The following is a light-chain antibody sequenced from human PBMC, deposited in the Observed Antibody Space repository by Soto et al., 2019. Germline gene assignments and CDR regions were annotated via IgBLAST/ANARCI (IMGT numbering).Light chain of an antibody. J-gene: IGLJ2*01. V-gene: IGLV2-8*01. Sequence: QSALTQPPSASGSPGQSVTISCTGTSSDVGAYDRVSWYQQHPGKPPKLIIYAVTDRTSGVPDRFSGSKSGNTASLTVSGLQAEDEDDYYWTSYGGRYDTIFGGGTKLTVL. CDR2: AVT. CDR3: TSYGGRYDTI. CDR1: SSDVGAYDR.